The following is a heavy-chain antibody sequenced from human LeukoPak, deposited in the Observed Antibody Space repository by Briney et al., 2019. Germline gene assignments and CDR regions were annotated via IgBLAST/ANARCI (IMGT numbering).Heavy chain of an antibody. Sequence: GGSLRLSCAASGFTVSSNYMSWVRQAPGKGLEWVSIIYSGGSTKYADSVKGRFTISRDNSKNTLCLQMNSLRAEDTAVYYCARDKGDYYDSSDYYDAFDIWGQGTMVTVSS. J-gene: IGHJ3*02. CDR2: IYSGGST. CDR3: ARDKGDYYDSSDYYDAFDI. V-gene: IGHV3-66*01. D-gene: IGHD3-22*01. CDR1: GFTVSSNY.